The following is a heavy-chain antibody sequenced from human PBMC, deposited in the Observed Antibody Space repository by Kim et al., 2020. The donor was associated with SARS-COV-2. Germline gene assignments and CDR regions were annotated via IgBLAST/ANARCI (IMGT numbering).Heavy chain of an antibody. CDR1: GGTFSSYA. Sequence: SVKVSCKASGGTFSSYAISWVRQAPGQGLEWMGGIIPIFGTANYAQKFQGRVTITADESTSTAYMELSSLRSEDTAVYYCARGSEVHYDFWSGYYYYGMDVWGQGTTVTVSS. CDR3: ARGSEVHYDFWSGYYYYGMDV. D-gene: IGHD3-3*01. CDR2: IIPIFGTA. V-gene: IGHV1-69*13. J-gene: IGHJ6*02.